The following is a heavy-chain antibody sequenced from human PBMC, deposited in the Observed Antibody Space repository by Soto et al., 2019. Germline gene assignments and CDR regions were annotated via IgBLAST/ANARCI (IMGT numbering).Heavy chain of an antibody. Sequence: SETLSLTCIVSGGSITSGDYYWSWIRQPPGKGLEWIAYIHYSGSAYYNPSLKSRLTMSVDTSKNQFSLKLSSVTAADTAVYYCARDQYNWNYGWFDPWGLGTLVTVSS. CDR1: GGSITSGDYY. CDR3: ARDQYNWNYGWFDP. D-gene: IGHD1-7*01. V-gene: IGHV4-30-4*01. J-gene: IGHJ5*02. CDR2: IHYSGSA.